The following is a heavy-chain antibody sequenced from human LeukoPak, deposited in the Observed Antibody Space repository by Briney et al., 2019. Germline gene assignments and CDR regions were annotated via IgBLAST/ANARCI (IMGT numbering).Heavy chain of an antibody. Sequence: GASVKVSCKASGYTFISYTMNWVRQAPGQGLEWMGWINTNTGNPTYAQGFTGRFVFSLDTSVSTAYLQISSLKAEDTAVYYCARGRGSDVFCYFLPDYWGQGTLVTVS. D-gene: IGHD2/OR15-2a*01. J-gene: IGHJ4*02. CDR2: INTNTGNP. CDR3: ARGRGSDVFCYFLPDY. V-gene: IGHV7-4-1*02. CDR1: GYTFISYT.